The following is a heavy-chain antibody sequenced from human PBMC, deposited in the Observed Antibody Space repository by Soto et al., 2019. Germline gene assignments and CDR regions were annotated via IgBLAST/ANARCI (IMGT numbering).Heavy chain of an antibody. D-gene: IGHD3-10*01. CDR2: IIPILGIP. CDR1: GGTFSSYT. CDR3: ARFRGSYGMDV. Sequence: QVQLVQSGAEVKKPGSSVKVSCKASGGTFSSYTISWVRQAPGQGLEWMGRIIPILGIPNYAQKFQGRVTITADKSTSTAYRERSSLRSEDTAVYYCARFRGSYGMDVWGQGTTVTVSS. V-gene: IGHV1-69*02. J-gene: IGHJ6*02.